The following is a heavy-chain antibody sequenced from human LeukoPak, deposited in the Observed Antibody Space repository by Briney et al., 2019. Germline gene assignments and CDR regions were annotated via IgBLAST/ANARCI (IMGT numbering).Heavy chain of an antibody. CDR3: ARGGSSGGYLPNYFDY. Sequence: ASVKVSCKASGYTFTGYYMHWVRQAPGQGLEWMGWINPNSGGTNYAQKFQGWVTMTRDTSISTAYMELSRQRSDDTAVYYCARGGSSGGYLPNYFDYWGQGTLVTVSS. CDR2: INPNSGGT. D-gene: IGHD2-15*01. V-gene: IGHV1-2*04. CDR1: GYTFTGYY. J-gene: IGHJ4*02.